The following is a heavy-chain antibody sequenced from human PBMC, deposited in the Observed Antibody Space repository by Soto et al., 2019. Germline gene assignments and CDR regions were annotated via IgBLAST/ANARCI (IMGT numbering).Heavy chain of an antibody. CDR1: GFTFSSYA. Sequence: GGSLRLSCVASGFTFSSYAMSWVRQAPGKGLEWVSAISGSGGSTYYADSVKGRFTISRDNSKNTLYLQMNSLRAEDTAVYYCAKDLATRGWNYYYMDVWGKGTTVTVSS. D-gene: IGHD3-22*01. J-gene: IGHJ6*03. CDR3: AKDLATRGWNYYYMDV. CDR2: ISGSGGST. V-gene: IGHV3-23*01.